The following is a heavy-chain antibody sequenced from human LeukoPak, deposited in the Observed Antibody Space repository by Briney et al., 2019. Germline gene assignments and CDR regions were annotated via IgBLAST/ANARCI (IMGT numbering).Heavy chain of an antibody. Sequence: TGGSLRLSCAASAFTVSSNYMGWVRQAPGKGLEWVSIIYSGGSGGNTYYADSVKGRFSISRDNSKNTLYLQMNSLRAEDTAVYYCAILYCSSTSCYFDYWGQGTLVTVSS. CDR3: AILYCSSTSCYFDY. CDR2: IYSGGSGGNT. CDR1: AFTVSSNY. V-gene: IGHV3-66*02. D-gene: IGHD2-2*01. J-gene: IGHJ4*02.